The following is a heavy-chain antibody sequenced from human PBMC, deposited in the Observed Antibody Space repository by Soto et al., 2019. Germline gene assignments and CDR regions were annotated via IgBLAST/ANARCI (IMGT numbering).Heavy chain of an antibody. Sequence: ASVKVSCKASGYTFTSYGSSWVRQAPGQGLEWMGWISAYNGNTNYAQKLQGRFTISRDNAKNSLYLQMNSLRAEDTAVYYCARGFLYCSSTSCYVSYFDYWGQGTLVTVSS. D-gene: IGHD2-2*01. V-gene: IGHV1-18*01. CDR3: ARGFLYCSSTSCYVSYFDY. CDR1: GYTFTSYG. CDR2: ISAYNGNT. J-gene: IGHJ4*02.